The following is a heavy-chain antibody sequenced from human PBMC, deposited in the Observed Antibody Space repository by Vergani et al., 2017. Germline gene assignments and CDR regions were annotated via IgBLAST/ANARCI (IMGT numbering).Heavy chain of an antibody. J-gene: IGHJ4*01. V-gene: IGHV3-49*04. D-gene: IGHD6-13*01. CDR1: GFTFTDYG. Sequence: EVQMVESGGGLVKPGGSLRLSCRASGFTFTDYGISWVRQAPGKGLEWVGFVRNKEDGGTPEHAASVKGRFTILRDDSKAIAYLQMNSLKTEDTAVYYCTTGFPGSSWSTYWGQGTLVTVSS. CDR2: VRNKEDGGTP. CDR3: TTGFPGSSWSTY.